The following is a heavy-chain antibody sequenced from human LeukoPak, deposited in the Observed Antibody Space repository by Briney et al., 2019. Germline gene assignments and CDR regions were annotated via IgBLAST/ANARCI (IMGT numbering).Heavy chain of an antibody. Sequence: SETLSLTCTVSGGSISSYYWSWIRQPPGKGLEWIGYIYYSGSTNYNPSLKGRVTISVDTSKNQFSLKLSSVTAADTAVYYCARQAGIAVAGTVDYWGQGTLVTVSS. J-gene: IGHJ4*02. CDR1: GGSISSYY. CDR3: ARQAGIAVAGTVDY. CDR2: IYYSGST. D-gene: IGHD6-19*01. V-gene: IGHV4-59*08.